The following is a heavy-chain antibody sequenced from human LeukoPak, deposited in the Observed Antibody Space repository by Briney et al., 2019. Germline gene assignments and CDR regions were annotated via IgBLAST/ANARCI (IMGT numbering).Heavy chain of an antibody. CDR2: IRDSGGST. Sequence: PGGSLSPSGAAFGFSFISFALSGVRQAQGKGLEWVFAIRDSGGSTYYADSVKGRFTISRDNSQNTLYLQMNSLRAEDTAIYYCAKAGDATSPGGSFDSWGQGTLVTVSS. J-gene: IGHJ4*02. CDR1: GFSFISFA. D-gene: IGHD3-16*01. V-gene: IGHV3-23*01. CDR3: AKAGDATSPGGSFDS.